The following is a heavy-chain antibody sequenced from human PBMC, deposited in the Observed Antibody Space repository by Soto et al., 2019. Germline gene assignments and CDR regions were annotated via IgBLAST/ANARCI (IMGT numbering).Heavy chain of an antibody. Sequence: GGSLRLSCAASGFTFSRYGMHWVRQAPGKGLEWVAVISYDGSNKYSADSVKGRFTISRDNSKSTLYLQMNSLRAEDTAVYYCAKGPPPQDDVFAYLDYWGQGTLVTVSS. CDR2: ISYDGSNK. CDR1: GFTFSRYG. J-gene: IGHJ4*02. CDR3: AKGPPPQDDVFAYLDY. V-gene: IGHV3-30*18. D-gene: IGHD3-9*01.